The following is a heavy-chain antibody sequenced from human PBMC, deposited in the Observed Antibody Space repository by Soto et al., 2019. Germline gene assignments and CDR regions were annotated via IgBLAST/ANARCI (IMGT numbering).Heavy chain of an antibody. V-gene: IGHV3-7*01. CDR2: IKEDGGEK. Sequence: PGGSLRLSCAASGFNFNIYWMSWVRQAPGKGLEWVANIKEDGGEKYFVDSVKGRFTISRDNAKNSLYLQMNNLRVEDTAVYYCARDIDLVDIVSTIVHQYSFSGMDVWGQGTTVTVSS. J-gene: IGHJ6*02. CDR1: GFNFNIYW. D-gene: IGHD5-12*01. CDR3: ARDIDLVDIVSTIVHQYSFSGMDV.